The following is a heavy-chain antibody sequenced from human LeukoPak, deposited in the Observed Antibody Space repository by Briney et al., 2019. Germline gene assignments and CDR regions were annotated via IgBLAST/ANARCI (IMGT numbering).Heavy chain of an antibody. CDR2: IYTSGST. Sequence: SETLSLTCTVSGGSISSYYWSWIRQPAGKGLEWIGRIYTSGSTNYNPSLKSRVTISVDTSKNQFSLKLSSVTAADTAVYYCARLEGGLPFDYYDSSGYFGYWGQGTLVTVSS. CDR3: ARLEGGLPFDYYDSSGYFGY. D-gene: IGHD3-22*01. V-gene: IGHV4-4*07. CDR1: GGSISSYY. J-gene: IGHJ4*02.